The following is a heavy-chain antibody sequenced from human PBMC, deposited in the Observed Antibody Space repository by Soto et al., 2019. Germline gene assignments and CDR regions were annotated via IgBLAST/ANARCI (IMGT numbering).Heavy chain of an antibody. J-gene: IGHJ6*02. D-gene: IGHD3-3*01. V-gene: IGHV3-33*01. CDR3: ARDASYYSLWSGYYPSRNGMDV. CDR2: IWYDGSKK. Sequence: QVQVVESGGDVVQPGRSLRLSCAASGFTFSSFGMHWVRQAPGKGLEWVSLIWYDGSKKSYGDSVKGRFTISRANSRNTVYLQMNSLRADDTAVYYCARDASYYSLWSGYYPSRNGMDVWGQGTTVTVSS. CDR1: GFTFSSFG.